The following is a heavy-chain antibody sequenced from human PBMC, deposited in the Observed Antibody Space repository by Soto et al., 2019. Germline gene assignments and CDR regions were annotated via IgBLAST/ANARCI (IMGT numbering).Heavy chain of an antibody. J-gene: IGHJ3*02. CDR2: INHSGST. V-gene: IGHV4-34*01. Sequence: QVQLQQWGAGLLKPSETLFLTCAVYGGSFSGYYWSWIRQPPGKGLEWIGEINHSGSTNYNPSLKSRVTISVDTSKIQFSLKLSSVTAADTAVYYCARSGRYCSGGSCRDAFDIWGQGTMVTVSS. D-gene: IGHD2-15*01. CDR3: ARSGRYCSGGSCRDAFDI. CDR1: GGSFSGYY.